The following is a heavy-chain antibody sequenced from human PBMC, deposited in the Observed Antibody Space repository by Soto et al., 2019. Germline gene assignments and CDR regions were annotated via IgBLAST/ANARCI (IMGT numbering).Heavy chain of an antibody. J-gene: IGHJ4*02. Sequence: GGSLRLSCAASGFTFSSYGMHWVRQAPGKGLEWVAVIWYDGSNKYYADSVKGRFTISRDNSKNTLYLQMNSLRAEDTAVYYCAREGRGYSGYALDYWGQGTLVTVSS. CDR1: GFTFSSYG. V-gene: IGHV3-33*01. CDR2: IWYDGSNK. D-gene: IGHD5-12*01. CDR3: AREGRGYSGYALDY.